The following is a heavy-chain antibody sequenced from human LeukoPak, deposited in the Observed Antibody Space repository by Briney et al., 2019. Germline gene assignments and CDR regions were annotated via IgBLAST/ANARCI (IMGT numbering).Heavy chain of an antibody. Sequence: PGGSLRLSCAASGFTFSSYAMSWVRQAPGKGLEWVSAISGSGGSTYYADSVKGRFTIPRDNSKNTLYLQMNSLRAEDTAVYYCAKGDSFDFWSGYYGYYFDYWGQGTLVTVSS. CDR3: AKGDSFDFWSGYYGYYFDY. V-gene: IGHV3-23*01. CDR2: ISGSGGST. D-gene: IGHD3-3*01. J-gene: IGHJ4*02. CDR1: GFTFSSYA.